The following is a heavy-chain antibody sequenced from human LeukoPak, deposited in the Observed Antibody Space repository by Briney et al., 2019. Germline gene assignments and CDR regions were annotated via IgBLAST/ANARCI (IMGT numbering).Heavy chain of an antibody. Sequence: TGGSLRLSCAASGFTVSSNYMSWVRQAPGKGLAWVSVIYSGGSTYCADSVKGRFTISRDNSKNTLYLQMNSLRAEDTAVYYCARSCSYCSSTYYMDVWGKGTTVTVSS. CDR3: ARSCSYCSSTYYMDV. V-gene: IGHV3-53*01. CDR2: IYSGGST. J-gene: IGHJ6*03. D-gene: IGHD2-2*01. CDR1: GFTVSSNY.